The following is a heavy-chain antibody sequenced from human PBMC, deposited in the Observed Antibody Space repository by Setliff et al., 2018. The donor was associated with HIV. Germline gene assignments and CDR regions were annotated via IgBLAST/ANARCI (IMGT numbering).Heavy chain of an antibody. CDR2: ISTYNGNT. CDR1: GYTFTTYY. J-gene: IGHJ3*02. D-gene: IGHD2-21*01. Sequence: GASVKVSCKASGYTFTTYYMHWVRQAPGQGLEWMGWISTYNGNTKYVQKLQGRVTMTTDTSTSTAYMELRSLRSDDTAMYYCARPSSPDCGGDCYPDAFDIWGQGTMVTVSS. V-gene: IGHV1-18*04. CDR3: ARPSSPDCGGDCYPDAFDI.